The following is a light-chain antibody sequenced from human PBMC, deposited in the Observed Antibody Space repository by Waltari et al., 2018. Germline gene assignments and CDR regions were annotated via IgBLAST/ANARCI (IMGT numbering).Light chain of an antibody. CDR3: SSYTTSSTVYV. CDR2: DVT. J-gene: IGLJ1*01. Sequence: QSALTQPASVSGSPGQSITISCTGTSSHLGTYDHVPWYQQHPGKAPKLMIYDVTKRPSGIANRFSGSKSGNTASLTISGLQAEDEADYYCSSYTTSSTVYVFGTGTKVTVL. CDR1: SSHLGTYDH. V-gene: IGLV2-14*03.